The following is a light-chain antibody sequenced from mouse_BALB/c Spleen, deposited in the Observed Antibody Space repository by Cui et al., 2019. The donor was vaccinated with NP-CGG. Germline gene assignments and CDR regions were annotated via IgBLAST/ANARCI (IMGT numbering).Light chain of an antibody. CDR1: TGAVTTSNY. CDR2: GTN. V-gene: IGLV1*01. Sequence: QAVVTQESALTTSPGEPVTLTRRSSTGAVTTSNYANWVQEKPDHLFTGLIGGTNNRVPGVPARFSGSLIGDKAALTITGAQAEDEAIYFCALWYSNHWVFGGGTKLTVL. CDR3: ALWYSNHWV. J-gene: IGLJ1*01.